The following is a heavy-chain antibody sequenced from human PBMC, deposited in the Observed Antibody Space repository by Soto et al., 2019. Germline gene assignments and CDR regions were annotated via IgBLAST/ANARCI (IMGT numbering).Heavy chain of an antibody. J-gene: IGHJ4*02. CDR2: LSWDSSSI. D-gene: IGHD4-17*01. CDR1: GFSFEDYD. Sequence: EVQLVESGGGLVQPGRSLRLSCAGSGFSFEDYDMHWVRQAPGKGPEWVAGLSWDSSSIGYADSMKGRLTISRDNAKKSLFLQMNSLRPEYTALDYCVKDIKGVTTSSCGCDGWGQGTLVTVSS. V-gene: IGHV3-9*01. CDR3: VKDIKGVTTSSCGCDG.